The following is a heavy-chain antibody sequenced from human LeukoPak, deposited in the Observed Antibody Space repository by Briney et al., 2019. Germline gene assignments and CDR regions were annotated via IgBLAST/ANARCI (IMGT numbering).Heavy chain of an antibody. D-gene: IGHD4-11*01. CDR1: GGSFSGYY. J-gene: IGHJ4*02. Sequence: PSETLSLTCAVYGGSFSGYYWSRIRQPPGKGLEWSGEINHSGSTNYNPSLKSRVTISVDTSKNQFSLKLSSVTAADTAVYYCARGSASNGAHYWGQGTLVTVSS. CDR3: ARGSASNGAHY. CDR2: INHSGST. V-gene: IGHV4-34*01.